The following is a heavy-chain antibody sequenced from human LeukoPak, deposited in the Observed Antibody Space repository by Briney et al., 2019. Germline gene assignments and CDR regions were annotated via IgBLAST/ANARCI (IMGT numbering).Heavy chain of an antibody. J-gene: IGHJ3*02. V-gene: IGHV3-21*01. CDR1: GFTFGSYS. D-gene: IGHD2/OR15-2a*01. Sequence: GGSLRLSCAASGFTFGSYSMNWVRRAPGKGLEWVSSISSSSSYIYYADSVKGRFTISRDNAKNSLYLQMNSLRAEDTAVYYCARDRIIDAFDIWGQGTMVTVSS. CDR3: ARDRIIDAFDI. CDR2: ISSSSSYI.